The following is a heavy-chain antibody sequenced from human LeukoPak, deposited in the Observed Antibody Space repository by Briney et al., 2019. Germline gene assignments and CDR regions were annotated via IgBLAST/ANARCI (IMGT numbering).Heavy chain of an antibody. J-gene: IGHJ4*02. CDR3: ARRKSQVVVIAAPFDY. Sequence: SETLSLTCTVSGGSISSSTYYWGWIRQPPGKGLEWIGSIYYSGSTYYNPSLKSRVTISVDTSKNQFSLKLSSVTAADTAVYYCARRKSQVVVIAAPFDYWGQGTLVTVSS. V-gene: IGHV4-39*01. CDR2: IYYSGST. CDR1: GGSISSSTYY. D-gene: IGHD2-21*01.